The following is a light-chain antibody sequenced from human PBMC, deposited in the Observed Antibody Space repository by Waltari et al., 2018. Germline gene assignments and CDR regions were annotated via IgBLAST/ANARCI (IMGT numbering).Light chain of an antibody. CDR3: CSYAGTNTFT. Sequence: QPALTQPPSVSGSPGQSVTISCTGTNRDIGAYAYVSWYQQHPGKVPKLLIFDVNRRPLGVSDRFSGSKSGNTASLTISGLQTEDEASYYCCSYAGTNTFTFGIGTRLTVL. V-gene: IGLV2-11*01. J-gene: IGLJ1*01. CDR1: NRDIGAYAY. CDR2: DVN.